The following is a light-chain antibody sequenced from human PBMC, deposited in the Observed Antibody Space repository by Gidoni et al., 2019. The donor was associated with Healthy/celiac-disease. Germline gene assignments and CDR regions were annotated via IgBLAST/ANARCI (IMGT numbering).Light chain of an antibody. Sequence: IVMTQSPATLSVSPGERATLSCRASQSVSSNLAWYQQKPGQAPRLLIYGASTRATGIPARFSGSGSGKEFTLTISSLQSEDFAVYYCQQYNKSWTFGQGTKVEIK. CDR1: QSVSSN. V-gene: IGKV3-15*01. CDR2: GAS. J-gene: IGKJ1*01. CDR3: QQYNKSWT.